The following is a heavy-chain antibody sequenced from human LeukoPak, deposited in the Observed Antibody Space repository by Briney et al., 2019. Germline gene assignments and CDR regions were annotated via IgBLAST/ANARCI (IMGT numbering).Heavy chain of an antibody. CDR3: ARDYYDSSGLDY. J-gene: IGHJ4*02. CDR2: MNPNSGNT. D-gene: IGHD3-22*01. V-gene: IGHV1-8*02. CDR1: GYTFTSYD. Sequence: ASVKVSCKASGYTFTSYDINWVRQATGQGLEWMGWMNPNSGNTGYAQKFQGRVTMTRDTSTSTVYMELSSLRSEDTAVYYCARDYYDSSGLDYWGQGTLVTVSS.